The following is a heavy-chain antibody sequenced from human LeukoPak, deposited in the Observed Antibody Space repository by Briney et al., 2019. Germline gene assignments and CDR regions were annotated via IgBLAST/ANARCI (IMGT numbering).Heavy chain of an antibody. V-gene: IGHV4-39*07. CDR1: GGSIRSSSYY. CDR2: IYYSGST. J-gene: IGHJ4*02. Sequence: PSETLSLTCTVSGGSIRSSSYYWGWIRQPPGKGLEWIGSIYYSGSTYYNPSLKSRVTISVDTSKNQFSLKLSSVTAADTAVYYCAREGGYSYGFSGYWGQGTLVTVSS. D-gene: IGHD5-18*01. CDR3: AREGGYSYGFSGY.